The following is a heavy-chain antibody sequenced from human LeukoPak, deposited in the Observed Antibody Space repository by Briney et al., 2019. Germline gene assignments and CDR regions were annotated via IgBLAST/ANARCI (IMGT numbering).Heavy chain of an antibody. CDR3: AKDRDCSSTSSYNDY. Sequence: GGSLRLSCAASGFTFSSYAMSWVRQAPGKGLEWVSAISGSGGSTYYADSVKGRFTISRDNSKNTLYLQMNSLRAEDTAVYYCAKDRDCSSTSSYNDYWGQGTLVTVSS. CDR1: GFTFSSYA. CDR2: ISGSGGST. J-gene: IGHJ4*02. V-gene: IGHV3-23*01. D-gene: IGHD2-2*02.